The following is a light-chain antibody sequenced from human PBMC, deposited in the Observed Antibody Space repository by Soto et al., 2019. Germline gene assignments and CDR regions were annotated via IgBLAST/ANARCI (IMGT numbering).Light chain of an antibody. CDR2: DAF. CDR1: QSVSTY. V-gene: IGKV3-11*01. J-gene: IGKJ1*01. CDR3: QRYSDWPPWT. Sequence: EIVLTQSPATLSLSPGERATLSCRASQSVSTYLAWYQQKPGQAPRLLIYDAFNRATGVPARFRGSGSGTEFTLTITSLQSEDFAVYYCQRYSDWPPWTFGQGTKVDIK.